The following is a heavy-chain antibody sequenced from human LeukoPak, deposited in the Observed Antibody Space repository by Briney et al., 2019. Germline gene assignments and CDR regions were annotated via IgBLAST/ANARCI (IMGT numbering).Heavy chain of an antibody. CDR1: GGPLSGYY. D-gene: IGHD4-23*01. CDR2: IKHSGTT. J-gene: IGHJ5*02. V-gene: IGHV4-34*01. CDR3: TRGPLHGGNSGWFDP. Sequence: PSETLSLTCVVYGGPLSGYYWSWIRQPPGKGLEWIGGIKHSGTTICNPSLKSRVTISEDTSKNHVSLKVRAVTAADTALYYCTRGPLHGGNSGWFDPWGQGTLVTVSS.